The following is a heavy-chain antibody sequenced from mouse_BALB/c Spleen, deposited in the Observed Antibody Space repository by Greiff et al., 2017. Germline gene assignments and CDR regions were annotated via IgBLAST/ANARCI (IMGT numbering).Heavy chain of an antibody. V-gene: IGHV14-1*02. CDR2: IDPGNGNT. CDR1: GFNIKDYY. D-gene: IGHD1-1*01. Sequence: VQLQQSGAELVRPGALVKLSCKASGFNIKDYYMHWVKQRPEQGLEWIGWIDPGNGNTIYDPKFQGKASITADTSSNTAYLQLSSLTSEDTAVYYCATFYYGSSYPFAYWGQGTLVTVSA. CDR3: ATFYYGSSYPFAY. J-gene: IGHJ3*01.